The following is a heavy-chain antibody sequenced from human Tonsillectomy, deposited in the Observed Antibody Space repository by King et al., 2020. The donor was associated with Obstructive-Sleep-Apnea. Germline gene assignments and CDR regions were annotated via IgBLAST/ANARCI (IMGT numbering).Heavy chain of an antibody. Sequence: QLVQSGAEVKKPGESLRISCKGSGYSFTSYWISWLRQMPGKGLEWMGRIDPSDSYTNYSPSFQGHVTISADKSISTAYLQWSSLKASDTAMYYCARHYYGSGSYYGDAFDIWGQGTMVTVSS. D-gene: IGHD3-10*01. CDR2: IDPSDSYT. V-gene: IGHV5-10-1*03. CDR3: ARHYYGSGSYYGDAFDI. J-gene: IGHJ3*02. CDR1: GYSFTSYW.